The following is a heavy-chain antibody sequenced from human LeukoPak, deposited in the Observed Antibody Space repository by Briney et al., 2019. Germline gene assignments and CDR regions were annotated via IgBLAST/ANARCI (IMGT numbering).Heavy chain of an antibody. Sequence: SETLSLTCTVSGDSISSSISYWGWIRQPPGKGLEWIGSIYYSGSTNYNPSLKSRVTISVDTSKNQFSLKLSSVTAADTAVYYCAREEWLAIDYWGQGTLVTVSS. CDR2: IYYSGST. D-gene: IGHD3-3*01. CDR3: AREEWLAIDY. J-gene: IGHJ4*02. V-gene: IGHV4-39*07. CDR1: GDSISSSISY.